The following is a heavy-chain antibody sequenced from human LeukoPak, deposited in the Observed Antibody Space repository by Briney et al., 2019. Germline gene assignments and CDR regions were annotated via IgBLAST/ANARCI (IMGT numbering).Heavy chain of an antibody. CDR1: GFMFSRYW. CDR2: INEEGTTK. CDR3: VRVGKRGWDFDS. D-gene: IGHD6-19*01. Sequence: GGSLRLSCAASGFMFSRYWMQWVRQGPGKGLVGVSLINEEGTTKFYADSVKGRLTISRDNARDTLYLQMDSLRPEDTAVYHCVRVGKRGWDFDSWGQGTLVTVSS. J-gene: IGHJ4*02. V-gene: IGHV3-74*01.